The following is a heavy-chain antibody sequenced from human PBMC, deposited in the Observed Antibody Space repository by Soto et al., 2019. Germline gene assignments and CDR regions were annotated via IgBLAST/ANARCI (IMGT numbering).Heavy chain of an antibody. V-gene: IGHV1-2*04. Sequence: QVQLVQSGAEVKKPGASVKVSCKASGYTFTGYYMHWVRQAPGQGLEWMGWINPNSGGTNYAQKFQGWVTMTRDTSISTAYMELSRLRSDDTAVYYCAREASLTGYYSEGYFDYWGQGTLVTVSS. J-gene: IGHJ4*02. CDR1: GYTFTGYY. CDR3: AREASLTGYYSEGYFDY. D-gene: IGHD3-9*01. CDR2: INPNSGGT.